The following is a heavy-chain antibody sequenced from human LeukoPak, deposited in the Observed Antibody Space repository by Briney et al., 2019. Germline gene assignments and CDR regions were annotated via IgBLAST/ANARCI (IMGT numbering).Heavy chain of an antibody. Sequence: SQTLSLTCTVSGGSISSGDYYWSRIRQPPGKGLEWIGYSYYSGSTYYNSSLKSRVTISVDTSKNQFSLKLSSVTAADTAVYYCARAYDSSGYYLLGYWGQGTLVTVSS. V-gene: IGHV4-30-4*01. J-gene: IGHJ4*02. D-gene: IGHD3-22*01. CDR3: ARAYDSSGYYLLGY. CDR2: SYYSGST. CDR1: GGSISSGDYY.